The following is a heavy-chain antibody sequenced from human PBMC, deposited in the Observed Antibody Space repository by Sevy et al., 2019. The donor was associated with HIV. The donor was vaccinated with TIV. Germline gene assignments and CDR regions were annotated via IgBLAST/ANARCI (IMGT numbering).Heavy chain of an antibody. CDR3: AITYYDYVWGSYRPHYLDD. CDR2: IYYSEST. D-gene: IGHD3-16*02. Sequence: SETLSLTCTVSGGSISSSSYYWGWIRQPPGKGLEWIGSIYYSESTYYNQSLKTRVTISVDTSKNQFSLKLSSVTAADTAVYYCAITYYDYVWGSYRPHYLDDWGQGTLVTVSS. V-gene: IGHV4-39*01. J-gene: IGHJ4*02. CDR1: GGSISSSSYY.